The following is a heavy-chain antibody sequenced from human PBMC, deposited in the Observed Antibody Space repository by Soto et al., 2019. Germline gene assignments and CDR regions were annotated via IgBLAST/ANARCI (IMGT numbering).Heavy chain of an antibody. CDR3: VRALRHTAMVYPWLDP. CDR2: IYESGYT. J-gene: IGHJ5*02. Sequence: SETLSLTCTVSGASVSTGAYYWGWVRQRPGKGLEWVGYIYESGYTYYNTSLKSRLTISLDRSNNQFSLGLTSVTAADTAVYYCVRALRHTAMVYPWLDPWDQGILVTVSS. CDR1: GASVSTGAYY. V-gene: IGHV4-31*03. D-gene: IGHD5-18*01.